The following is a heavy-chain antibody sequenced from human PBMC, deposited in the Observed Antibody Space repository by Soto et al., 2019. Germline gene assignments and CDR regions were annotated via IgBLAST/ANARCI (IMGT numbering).Heavy chain of an antibody. CDR3: AREWGSSSALNYFDY. D-gene: IGHD6-6*01. CDR1: GGSISSGGYY. CDR2: IYYSGST. Sequence: SETLSLTCTVSGGSISSGGYYWSWIRQHPGKGLEWIGYIYYSGSTYYNPSLKSRVTISVDTSKNQFSLKLSSVTAADTAVYYCAREWGSSSALNYFDYWGQGTLVTVSS. J-gene: IGHJ4*02. V-gene: IGHV4-31*03.